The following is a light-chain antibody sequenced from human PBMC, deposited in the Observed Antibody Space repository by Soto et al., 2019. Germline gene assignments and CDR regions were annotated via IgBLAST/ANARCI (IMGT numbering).Light chain of an antibody. CDR2: GAS. CDR1: QSVSIR. V-gene: IGKV3-20*01. J-gene: IGKJ5*01. CDR3: QHYYGTSPIT. Sequence: LLTQSPGTLSLSPGERATLSCGASQSVSIRLAWYQHKSGQAPRLLISGASSRATGIPDRFSGSGSGTDFTLTISRLETEDFALYYCQHYYGTSPITFGQGTRLEIK.